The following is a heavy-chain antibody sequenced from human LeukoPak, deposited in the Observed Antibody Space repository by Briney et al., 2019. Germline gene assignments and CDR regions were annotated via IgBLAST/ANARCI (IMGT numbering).Heavy chain of an antibody. J-gene: IGHJ3*02. CDR1: SDSISSGDYY. V-gene: IGHV4-61*02. CDR3: ARGPYSYDSSGAFDI. Sequence: KASETLSLTCTVSSDSISSGDYYWSWIRQPAGKGLEWIGRISSSGSTNYNPSLKSRVTISVDTSKNQFSLKLSSVTAADTAVYFCARGPYSYDSSGAFDIWGQGTMVTVSS. CDR2: ISSSGST. D-gene: IGHD3-22*01.